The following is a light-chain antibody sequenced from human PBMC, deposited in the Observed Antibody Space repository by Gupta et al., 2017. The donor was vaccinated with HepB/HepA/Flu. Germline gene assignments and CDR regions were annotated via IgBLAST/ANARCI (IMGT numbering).Light chain of an antibody. CDR1: SLRSYY. CDR2: GKN. V-gene: IGLV3-19*01. Sequence: SSELTQDPAVSLALGQTVRFTCQGDSLRSYYASWYQQKPGQAPVLVIYGKNNRPSGIPDRFSGSSSGNTASLTITGAQAEDEADYYCNSRDNSGNHVVFGGGTKLTVL. CDR3: NSRDNSGNHVV. J-gene: IGLJ2*01.